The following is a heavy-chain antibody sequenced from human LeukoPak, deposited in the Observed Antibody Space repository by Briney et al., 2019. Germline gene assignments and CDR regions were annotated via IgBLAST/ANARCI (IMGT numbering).Heavy chain of an antibody. D-gene: IGHD3-22*01. V-gene: IGHV3-7*03. CDR1: XFXFRSHR. CDR2: INEDGSDK. Sequence: SLRLSCXASXFXFRSHRMSWVRQARGKGLEWVADINEDGSDKYYVDSVKGRFTVSRDNARSSVYLQMTSLRADDTAVYYCVRKGLNYYYNSGYFYWGQGILVTVSS. CDR3: VRKGLNYYYNSGYFY. J-gene: IGHJ4*02.